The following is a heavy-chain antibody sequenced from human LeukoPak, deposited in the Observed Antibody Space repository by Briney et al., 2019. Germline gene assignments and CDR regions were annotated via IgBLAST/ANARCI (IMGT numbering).Heavy chain of an antibody. J-gene: IGHJ4*02. D-gene: IGHD2-2*01. Sequence: PSETLSLTCTVSGGSISSYYWGWIRQPPGKGLEWIGSIFYSGTTYYNPSLKSRVTISVDTSKNQFSLKLSSVTAADTAVYYCASENCSGTSCSSFDYWGQGTLVTVSS. CDR3: ASENCSGTSCSSFDY. V-gene: IGHV4-39*01. CDR1: GGSISSYY. CDR2: IFYSGTT.